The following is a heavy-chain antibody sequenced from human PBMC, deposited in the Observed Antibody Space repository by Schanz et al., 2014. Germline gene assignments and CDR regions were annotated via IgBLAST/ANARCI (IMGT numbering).Heavy chain of an antibody. CDR2: INTGSNYI. V-gene: IGHV3-11*05. CDR1: GFTFSDYY. CDR3: AKDLGVDCGDGCFNWYFDL. J-gene: IGHJ2*01. D-gene: IGHD2-21*02. Sequence: QVQLVESGGGVVQPGRSLRLSCAASGFTFSDYYMSWIRQAPGKGLEWISFINTGSNYINYADSVKGRFTISRDNSKNSLYLQMNSLRAEDTAVYYCAKDLGVDCGDGCFNWYFDLWGRGTLVTVSS.